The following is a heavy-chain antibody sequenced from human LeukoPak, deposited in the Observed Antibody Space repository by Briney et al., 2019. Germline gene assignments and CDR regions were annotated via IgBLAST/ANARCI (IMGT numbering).Heavy chain of an antibody. J-gene: IGHJ4*02. CDR2: INPSAGST. D-gene: IGHD3-3*01. CDR1: GYTFTSHY. V-gene: IGHV1-46*01. CDR3: AAPGASGFVGNFWSGPLDF. Sequence: GASVKVSCRASGYTFTSHYMHWVRQAPGQGLEWMGIINPSAGSTSYPQKFQGRVTMTRDTSTSTVYMELSSLRPEDTAVYYCAAPGASGFVGNFWSGPLDFWGQGTLVTVSS.